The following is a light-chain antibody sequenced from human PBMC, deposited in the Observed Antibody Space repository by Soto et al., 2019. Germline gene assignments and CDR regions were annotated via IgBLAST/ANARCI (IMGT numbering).Light chain of an antibody. CDR3: AAWDDALNGYV. J-gene: IGLJ1*01. CDR1: SSNIGSNT. CDR2: SNN. V-gene: IGLV1-44*01. Sequence: QSALAQPPSTSGTPGQRVTFSCSGGSSNIGSNTVNWYQHLPGTAPKLLIYSNNQRPSGVPDRFSGSKSGTSASLAVSGLQSEDEADYYCAAWDDALNGYVFGTGTKVTGL.